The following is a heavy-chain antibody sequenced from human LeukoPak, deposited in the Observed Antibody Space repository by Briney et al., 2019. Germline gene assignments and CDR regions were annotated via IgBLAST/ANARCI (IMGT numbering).Heavy chain of an antibody. CDR2: IYYSGST. V-gene: IGHV4-39*01. CDR3: ARKGRDCSSTSCYGGYFDY. J-gene: IGHJ4*02. D-gene: IGHD2-2*01. Sequence: SETLSLTCTVSGGSISSSSYYWGWIRQPPGKGLEWIGSIYYSGSTYYNPSLKSRVTISVDTSKNQISLKLSSVTAADTAVYYCARKGRDCSSTSCYGGYFDYWGQGTLVTVSS. CDR1: GGSISSSSYY.